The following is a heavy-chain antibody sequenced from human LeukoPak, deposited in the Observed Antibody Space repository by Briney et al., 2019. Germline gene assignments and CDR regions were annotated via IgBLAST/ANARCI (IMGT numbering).Heavy chain of an antibody. J-gene: IGHJ1*01. D-gene: IGHD2-15*01. CDR3: ARSIPLLEYFQH. Sequence: GGSLRLSCSTFGFNFANYGVSWVRQAPGKGLEWVSVIYSGGSTYYADSVKGRFTISRDNSKNTLYLQMNSLRAEDTAVYYCARSIPLLEYFQHWGQGTLVTVSS. CDR1: GFNFANYG. CDR2: IYSGGST. V-gene: IGHV3-53*01.